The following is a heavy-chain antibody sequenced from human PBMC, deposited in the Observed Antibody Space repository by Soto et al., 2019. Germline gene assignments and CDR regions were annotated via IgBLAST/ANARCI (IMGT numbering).Heavy chain of an antibody. J-gene: IGHJ4*02. Sequence: SETLSLTCTVSGGSISSSSYYWGWIRQPPGKGLEWIGSIYYSGSTYYNPSLKSRVTISVDTSKNQFSLKLSSVTAADTAVYYCARHWVRSAVAGDYWGQGTLVTVSS. CDR1: GGSISSSSYY. CDR2: IYYSGST. CDR3: ARHWVRSAVAGDY. V-gene: IGHV4-39*01. D-gene: IGHD6-19*01.